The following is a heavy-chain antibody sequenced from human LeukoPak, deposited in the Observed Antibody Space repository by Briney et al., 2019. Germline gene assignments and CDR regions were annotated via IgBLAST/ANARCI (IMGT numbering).Heavy chain of an antibody. CDR2: INPSGGST. J-gene: IGHJ4*02. CDR3: ARDWGDYGDFSSYYFDY. V-gene: IGHV1-46*01. D-gene: IGHD4-17*01. CDR1: GYTFISYY. Sequence: ASVKVSCKASGYTFISYYMHWVRQAPGQGLEWMGIINPSGGSTSYAQKFQGRVTMTRDTSTSTVYMELSSLRSEDTAVYYCARDWGDYGDFSSYYFDYWGQGTLVTVSS.